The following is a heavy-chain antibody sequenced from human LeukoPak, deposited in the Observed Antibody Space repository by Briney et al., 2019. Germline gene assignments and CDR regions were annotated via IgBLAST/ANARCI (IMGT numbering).Heavy chain of an antibody. V-gene: IGHV4-59*08. J-gene: IGHJ6*02. CDR3: ARRGITMVRGVILYYGMDV. D-gene: IGHD3-10*01. Sequence: SETLSLTCTVSGGSISSYYWSWIRQPPGKGLEWIGYIYYSGSTNYNPSLKSRVTISVDTSKNQFSLKLSSVTAADTAVYYCARRGITMVRGVILYYGMDVWGQGTTVTVSS. CDR1: GGSISSYY. CDR2: IYYSGST.